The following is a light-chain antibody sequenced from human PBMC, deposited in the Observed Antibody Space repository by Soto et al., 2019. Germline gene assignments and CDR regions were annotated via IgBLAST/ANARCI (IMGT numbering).Light chain of an antibody. V-gene: IGKV3-15*01. CDR2: GAS. CDR3: QQYRT. J-gene: IGKJ1*01. CDR1: QSVSSN. Sequence: IVMTQSPATLSVSPGERATLSCRASQSVSSNLAWYQQKPGQAPRLLIYGASTRATGIPVRFSGSGSGTDFTLTISSLQSEDFAVYYCQQYRTFGQGTKVEIK.